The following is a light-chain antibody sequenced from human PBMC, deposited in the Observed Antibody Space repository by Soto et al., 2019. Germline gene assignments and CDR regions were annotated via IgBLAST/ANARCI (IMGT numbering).Light chain of an antibody. Sequence: QSVLTQPASVSGSPVQSITISCTGTSSDVGGYNYVSWYQQHPGKAPKLMIYDVSNRPSGVSNRFSGSKSGNTASLTISGLQAEDEADYYCSSYTSSSTSLYVFGTGTKVTVL. CDR3: SSYTSSSTSLYV. J-gene: IGLJ1*01. V-gene: IGLV2-14*01. CDR1: SSDVGGYNY. CDR2: DVS.